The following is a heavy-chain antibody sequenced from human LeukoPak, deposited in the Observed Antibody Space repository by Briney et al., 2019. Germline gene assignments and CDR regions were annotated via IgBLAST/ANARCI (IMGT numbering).Heavy chain of an antibody. CDR3: ARAINGEWVGY. CDR2: ISSNGGST. V-gene: IGHV3-64*01. Sequence: GGSLRLSCAASGFTFSSYAMHWVRQAPGKGLEYVSAISSNGGSTYYANSVKGRFTISRDNSKNTLYLQMGSLRAEDMAVYYCARAINGEWVGYWGQGTLVTVSS. D-gene: IGHD2-8*01. CDR1: GFTFSSYA. J-gene: IGHJ4*02.